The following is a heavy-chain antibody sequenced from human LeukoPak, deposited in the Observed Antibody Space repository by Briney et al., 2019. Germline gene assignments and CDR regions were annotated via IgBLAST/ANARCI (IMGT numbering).Heavy chain of an antibody. Sequence: GGSLRLSCAASGFTFSSYGMHWVRQAPGKGLEWVAVISHDGSNMYYGDSVKGRFSISRDNPKNTLYLQMNSLRVEDTAVYYCAKDPYRVVVATGNYLDPWGQGTLVTVSS. CDR3: AKDPYRVVVATGNYLDP. J-gene: IGHJ5*02. CDR1: GFTFSSYG. V-gene: IGHV3-30*18. D-gene: IGHD2-15*01. CDR2: ISHDGSNM.